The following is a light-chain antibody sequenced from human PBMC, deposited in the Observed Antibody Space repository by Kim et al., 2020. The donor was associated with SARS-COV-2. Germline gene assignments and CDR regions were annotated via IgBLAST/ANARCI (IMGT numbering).Light chain of an antibody. V-gene: IGLV6-57*04. CDR1: SGSIASNY. CDR2: EDN. J-gene: IGLJ3*02. Sequence: NFMLTQPHSVSESPGKTVTISCTCSSGSIASNYVQWYQQRPGSAPTTVIYEDNQRPSGVPDRFSGSIDSSSNSASLTISGLKTEDEADYYCQSYDSSNQVFGGGTKLTVL. CDR3: QSYDSSNQV.